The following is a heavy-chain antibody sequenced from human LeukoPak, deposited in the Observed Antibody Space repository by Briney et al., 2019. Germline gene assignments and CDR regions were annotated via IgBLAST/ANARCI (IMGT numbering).Heavy chain of an antibody. D-gene: IGHD4-17*01. CDR3: VPPASVTFDY. Sequence: SETLSLTCAVYGGSFSGYYWSWIRQPPGKGLEWIGEINHSGSTNYNPSLKSRVTISVDTSKNQFSLKLSSVTAADTAVYYCVPPASVTFDYWGQGTLVTVSS. CDR1: GGSFSGYY. V-gene: IGHV4-34*01. CDR2: INHSGST. J-gene: IGHJ4*02.